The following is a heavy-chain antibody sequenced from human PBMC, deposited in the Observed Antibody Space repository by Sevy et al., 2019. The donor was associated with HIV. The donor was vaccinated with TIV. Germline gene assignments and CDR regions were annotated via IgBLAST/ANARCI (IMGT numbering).Heavy chain of an antibody. Sequence: GGSLRLSCAASGFTFDDYAMHWVRQAPGKGLEWVSGISWSSDIIGYADSVKGRFTIPRDNAKKSLYLQMNSLRAEDTALYYCAKDLASEGTGYYHCDYWGQGTLVTVSS. D-gene: IGHD3-9*01. CDR1: GFTFDDYA. CDR2: ISWSSDII. J-gene: IGHJ4*02. V-gene: IGHV3-9*01. CDR3: AKDLASEGTGYYHCDY.